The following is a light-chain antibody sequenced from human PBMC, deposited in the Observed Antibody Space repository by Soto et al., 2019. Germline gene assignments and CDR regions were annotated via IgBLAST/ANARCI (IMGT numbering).Light chain of an antibody. J-gene: IGKJ5*01. Sequence: DIPLTQSPSFLSASVGETVIITCRASHEIFSSLAWYQQKAGKAPKLLIHSASTLNSGVPSRFSGGGSGTEFTLTISGLQPDDFATSYCQPLNSFPPITFGQGKRLDVK. CDR2: SAS. V-gene: IGKV1-9*01. CDR1: HEIFSS. CDR3: QPLNSFPPIT.